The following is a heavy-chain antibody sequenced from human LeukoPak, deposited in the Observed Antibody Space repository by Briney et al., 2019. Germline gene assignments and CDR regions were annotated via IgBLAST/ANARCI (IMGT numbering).Heavy chain of an antibody. Sequence: PSGTLSLTCAVSGGSISSSNWWSWVRLAPGEGLVWVSRTNEHGTIINYADSVKGRFTISRDNAMNTLYLQMNSLRTEDSALYYCVVDLSGSADYWGQGTLVTVSS. CDR1: GGSISSSNW. J-gene: IGHJ4*02. V-gene: IGHV3-74*01. CDR2: TNEHGTII. D-gene: IGHD3-10*01. CDR3: VVDLSGSADY.